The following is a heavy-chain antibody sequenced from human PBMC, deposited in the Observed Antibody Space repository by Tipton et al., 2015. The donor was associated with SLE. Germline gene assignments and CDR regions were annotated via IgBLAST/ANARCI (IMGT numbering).Heavy chain of an antibody. V-gene: IGHV4-34*01. CDR3: ARSQYCSSTSCGSFDY. CDR1: GGSLSGYY. J-gene: IGHJ4*02. CDR2: ISHGWST. D-gene: IGHD2-2*01. Sequence: LRLSCDVYGGSLSGYYWRWIRQPPGKGLEWIGQISHGWSTHYNPSLKSRVTMSIDTSKRQFSLKLSSVTAADTAIYYCARSQYCSSTSCGSFDYWGQGTLVTVSS.